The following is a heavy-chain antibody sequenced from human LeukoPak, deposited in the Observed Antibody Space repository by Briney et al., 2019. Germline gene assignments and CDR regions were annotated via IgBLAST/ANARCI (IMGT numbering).Heavy chain of an antibody. CDR2: MYYSGST. D-gene: IGHD1-1*01. CDR3: ARHSSLRTFDY. Sequence: PSETLSLTCAVSGGSISSSSYYWGWIRQPPGKGLEWIGSMYYSGSTYYNPSLKSRVTISVGTSKNQFSLKLSSVTAADTALYYCARHSSLRTFDYWGQGTLVTVSS. J-gene: IGHJ4*02. CDR1: GGSISSSSYY. V-gene: IGHV4-39*01.